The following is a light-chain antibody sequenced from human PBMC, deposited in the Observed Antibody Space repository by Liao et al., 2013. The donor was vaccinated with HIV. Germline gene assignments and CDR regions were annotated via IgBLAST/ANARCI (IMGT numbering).Light chain of an antibody. CDR1: KLGDKY. J-gene: IGLJ1*01. Sequence: SYELTQPPSVSVSPGQTASITCSGDKLGDKYACWYQQKPGQSPVLVIYQDSKRPSGIPERFSGSNSGNTATLIISRVEAGDEADYYCQVWDSSSDHPDVFGTGTKVTVL. V-gene: IGLV3-1*01. CDR2: QDS. CDR3: QVWDSSSDHPDV.